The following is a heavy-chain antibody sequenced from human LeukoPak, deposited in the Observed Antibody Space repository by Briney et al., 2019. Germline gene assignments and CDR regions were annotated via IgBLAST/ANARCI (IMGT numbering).Heavy chain of an antibody. CDR1: GYTFTAYY. Sequence: ASVKVSCKASGYTFTAYYMHWVRQAPGQGLEWMGWISAYNGNTNYAQKLQGRVTMTTDTSTSTAYMELRSLRSDDTAVYYCVAAAGPPGYWGQGTLVTVSS. D-gene: IGHD6-13*01. V-gene: IGHV1-18*04. CDR2: ISAYNGNT. CDR3: VAAAGPPGY. J-gene: IGHJ4*02.